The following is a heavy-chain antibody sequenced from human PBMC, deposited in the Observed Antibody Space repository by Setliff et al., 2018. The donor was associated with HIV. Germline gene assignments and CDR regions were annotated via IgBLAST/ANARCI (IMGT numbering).Heavy chain of an antibody. CDR2: IYYSGST. Sequence: PSETLSLTCTVSGASISSSGYYWGWIRQPPGKGLEWIGTIYYSGSTYYNPSLKSRVTISEDTSTNQFSLNVTSVTAADTAVYYCARSSIVQVPAAPDAPFDVWGQGTMVTVSS. J-gene: IGHJ3*01. CDR1: GASISSSGYY. D-gene: IGHD2-2*01. CDR3: ARSSIVQVPAAPDAPFDV. V-gene: IGHV4-39*07.